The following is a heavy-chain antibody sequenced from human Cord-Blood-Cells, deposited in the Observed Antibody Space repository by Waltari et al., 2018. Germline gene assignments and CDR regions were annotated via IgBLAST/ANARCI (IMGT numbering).Heavy chain of an antibody. CDR3: ARDQDWNYGEGMDV. Sequence: EVQLVETGGGLIQPGGSLRLSCAASGFTVSSNYMSWVRQAPGKGLEWVSVIYSCVSTYYADSVKGRFTISRDNSKNTLYLQMNSLGAEDTAVYYCARDQDWNYGEGMDVWGQGTTVTVSS. CDR1: GFTVSSNY. CDR2: IYSCVST. V-gene: IGHV3-53*02. J-gene: IGHJ6*02. D-gene: IGHD1-7*01.